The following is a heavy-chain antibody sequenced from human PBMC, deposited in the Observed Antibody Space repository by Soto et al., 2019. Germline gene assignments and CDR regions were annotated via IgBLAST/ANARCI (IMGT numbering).Heavy chain of an antibody. Sequence: EVQLVASGGGFVQPGGSLRLSCAASGFTFSSYWLHWVRQAPGKGLVWVSRIKSDGSSTSYADSVTGRFTISRDNAENTLYLEMNSLRGEDTAVYYCARVPTYYYDSSGENAFDIWGQGTMVTVSS. CDR3: ARVPTYYYDSSGENAFDI. D-gene: IGHD3-22*01. CDR1: GFTFSSYW. CDR2: IKSDGSST. V-gene: IGHV3-74*01. J-gene: IGHJ3*02.